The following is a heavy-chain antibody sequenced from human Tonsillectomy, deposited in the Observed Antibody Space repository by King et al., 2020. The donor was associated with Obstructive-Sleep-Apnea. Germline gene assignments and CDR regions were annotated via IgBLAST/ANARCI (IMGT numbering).Heavy chain of an antibody. CDR1: GYTFSGYY. V-gene: IGHV1-2*02. J-gene: IGHJ4*02. CDR3: ARERDGYNTLYY. Sequence: LQLVQSGAEVKKPGASVKVSCKASGYTFSGYYMYWVRQAPGQGLEWMGWIDPYSGGTNYAQKFQGRVTVTRDTSISTAFLELSRLKSDDTAFYYCARERDGYNTLYYWGQGTPVTVSS. D-gene: IGHD5-24*01. CDR2: IDPYSGGT.